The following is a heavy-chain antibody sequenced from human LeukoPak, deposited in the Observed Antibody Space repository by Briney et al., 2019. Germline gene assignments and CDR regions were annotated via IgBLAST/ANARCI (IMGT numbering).Heavy chain of an antibody. V-gene: IGHV1-18*01. CDR3: ARTDQYYDFWSGYYPFDY. D-gene: IGHD3-3*01. J-gene: IGHJ4*02. Sequence: SVKVSCKASGYTFTSYGISWVRQAPGQGLEWMGWISAYNGNTNYAQKLQGRVTMTTDTSTSTAYMELRSLRSDDTAVYYCARTDQYYDFWSGYYPFDYWGQGTLVTVSS. CDR1: GYTFTSYG. CDR2: ISAYNGNT.